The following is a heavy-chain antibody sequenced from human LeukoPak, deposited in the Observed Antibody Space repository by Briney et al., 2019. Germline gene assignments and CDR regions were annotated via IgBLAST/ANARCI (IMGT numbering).Heavy chain of an antibody. CDR2: TYYRSKWFY. CDR3: ARVQAAASFDY. J-gene: IGHJ4*02. CDR1: GDSVSSNTVT. V-gene: IGHV6-1*01. D-gene: IGHD6-13*01. Sequence: SQTLSLTCAISGDSVSSNTVTWNWIRQSPSRSLEWLGRTYYRSKWFYDYAVSVKSRITMNPDTSKNQFALQLSSVTPEDTAVYYCARVQAAASFDYWGQGTLVTVSS.